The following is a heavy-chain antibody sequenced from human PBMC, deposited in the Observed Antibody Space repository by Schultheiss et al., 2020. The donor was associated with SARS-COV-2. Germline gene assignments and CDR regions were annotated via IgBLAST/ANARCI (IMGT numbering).Heavy chain of an antibody. CDR3: ARDLSGVVVSQPAY. D-gene: IGHD2-2*01. J-gene: IGHJ4*02. CDR2: ISYDGSNK. V-gene: IGHV3-30-3*01. CDR1: GFTFSSYA. Sequence: GGSLRLSCAASGFTFSSYAMSWVRQAPGKGLEWVAVISYDGSNKYYADSVKGRFTISRDNSKNTLYLQMNSLRAEDTAVYYCARDLSGVVVSQPAYWGQGTLVTVSS.